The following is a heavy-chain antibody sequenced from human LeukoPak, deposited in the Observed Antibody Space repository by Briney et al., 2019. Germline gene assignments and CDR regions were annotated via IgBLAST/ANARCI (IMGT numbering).Heavy chain of an antibody. Sequence: PGGSLRLSCAASGFTFSTYAMSWVRQAPGKGLQWVSAISGTGTSTYYADSVKGRFTISRDNSKNTLFLRMNSLRADDTAIYYCAKFLEDAALIHDWWGQGTLVAVSS. D-gene: IGHD3-3*01. J-gene: IGHJ4*02. CDR1: GFTFSTYA. V-gene: IGHV3-23*01. CDR3: AKFLEDAALIHDW. CDR2: ISGTGTST.